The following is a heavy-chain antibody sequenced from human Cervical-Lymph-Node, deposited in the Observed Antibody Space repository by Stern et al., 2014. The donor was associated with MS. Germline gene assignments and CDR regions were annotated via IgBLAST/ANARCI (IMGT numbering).Heavy chain of an antibody. Sequence: EVQLVESGAEVKQPGASLKISCKLSGDSFTSYYIAWVRQMPGQGLEWMGDIYPYDSDTTYSPSFQGQVTISADKTITTADLQWSSLRASDTAMYYCARHVQGFDYWGQGTLVTVSS. J-gene: IGHJ4*02. V-gene: IGHV5-51*01. CDR2: IYPYDSDT. CDR1: GDSFTSYY. CDR3: ARHVQGFDY.